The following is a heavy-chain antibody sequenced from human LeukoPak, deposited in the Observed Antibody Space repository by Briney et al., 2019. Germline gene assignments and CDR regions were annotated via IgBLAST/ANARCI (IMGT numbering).Heavy chain of an antibody. D-gene: IGHD3-10*01. J-gene: IGHJ4*02. CDR3: ARGWYYYGSGAPPDY. Sequence: PGGSLRLSCAASGFTFSSYGMHWVRQAPGKGLEYVSAISSNGGKTYYANSVKGRFTISRDNSKNTLSLQMGSLRAEDMAVYYCARGWYYYGSGAPPDYWGQGTLVTVSS. CDR1: GFTFSSYG. CDR2: ISSNGGKT. V-gene: IGHV3-64*01.